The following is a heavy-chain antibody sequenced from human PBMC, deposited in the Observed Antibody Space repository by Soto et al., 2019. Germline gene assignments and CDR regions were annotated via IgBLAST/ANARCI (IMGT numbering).Heavy chain of an antibody. CDR2: IIPIFGTA. J-gene: IGHJ6*02. Sequence: QVQPVQSGAEGKKPGSSVKVSCKASGGTFSSYAISWVRQAPGQGLEWMGGIIPIFGTANYAQKFQGRVTITADESTGTAYMELSSLRSEDTAVYYCARPIVVVPAATSYYYYGMDVWGQGTTVTVSS. CDR1: GGTFSSYA. CDR3: ARPIVVVPAATSYYYYGMDV. D-gene: IGHD2-2*01. V-gene: IGHV1-69*01.